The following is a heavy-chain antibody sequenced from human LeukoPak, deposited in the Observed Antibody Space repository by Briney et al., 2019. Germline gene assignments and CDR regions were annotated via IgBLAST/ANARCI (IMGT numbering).Heavy chain of an antibody. V-gene: IGHV3-48*01. Sequence: GGSLRLSCAASGFTFSSYAMSWVRQAPGKGLEWVSYISSSSSIIYYADSVKGRFTISRDNAKNSLYLQMNSLRAEDTAVYYCARGAYYYEDWGQGTLVTVSP. J-gene: IGHJ4*02. D-gene: IGHD3-22*01. CDR1: GFTFSSYA. CDR2: ISSSSSII. CDR3: ARGAYYYED.